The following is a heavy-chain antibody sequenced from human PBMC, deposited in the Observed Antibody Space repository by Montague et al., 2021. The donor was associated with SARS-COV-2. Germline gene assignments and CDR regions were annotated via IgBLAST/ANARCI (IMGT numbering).Heavy chain of an antibody. CDR2: IHHVGST. CDR3: ARPGYLVVPSPLLGFVSYYSYYDLDV. Sequence: SETLSLTCAVHGGSFCNDSWSWIRQPPGKGLEWIGEIHHVGSTNNNPSLKSRVTMSADTSKNQFSLKLTSVAAADTAVYYCARPGYLVVPSPLLGFVSYYSYYDLDVWGQGTLVTVSS. D-gene: IGHD3-10*01. J-gene: IGHJ4*02. CDR1: GGSFCNDS. V-gene: IGHV4-34*01.